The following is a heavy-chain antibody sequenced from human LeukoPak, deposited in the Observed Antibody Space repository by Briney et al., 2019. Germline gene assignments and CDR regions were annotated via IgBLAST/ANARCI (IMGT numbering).Heavy chain of an antibody. CDR1: GFTFSSYA. J-gene: IGHJ4*02. D-gene: IGHD3-10*01. CDR2: ISGSGGST. Sequence: AGGSLRLSCAASGFTFSSYAMSWVRQAPGKGLEWVSAISGSGGSTYYADSVKGRFTISRDNSKNTLYLQMNSLRAEDTAVYYCARPRLYYYGSGSYDGLLYWGQGTLVTVSS. CDR3: ARPRLYYYGSGSYDGLLY. V-gene: IGHV3-23*01.